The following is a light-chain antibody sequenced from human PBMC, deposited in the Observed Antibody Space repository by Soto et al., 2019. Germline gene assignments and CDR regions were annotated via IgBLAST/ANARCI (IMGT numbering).Light chain of an antibody. CDR1: SSNLGAGYD. CDR2: GNR. Sequence: QAVVTQPPSVSGAPGQRVTLSCTGNSSNLGAGYDVHWYQQLPGAAPNLVIFGNRNRPSGVPERFSGSKSGTSASLAITGLQAEDEADYYCQAYDYSLTASVFGGGTKLTVL. V-gene: IGLV1-40*01. J-gene: IGLJ3*02. CDR3: QAYDYSLTASV.